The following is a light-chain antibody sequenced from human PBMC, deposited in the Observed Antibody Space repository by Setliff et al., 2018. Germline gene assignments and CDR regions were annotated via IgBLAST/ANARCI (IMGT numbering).Light chain of an antibody. J-gene: IGLJ1*01. CDR1: SSDVGYYNY. CDR3: SSHSSTGTDV. CDR2: EVS. Sequence: QSALPQPASVSGSPGQSITISCTGTSSDVGYYNYVSWYQQHPGEAPQLKIYEVSNRPSGVSDRFTGSKSGNTASLTISGLQAGDEADYYCSSHSSTGTDVFGTGTKVTVL. V-gene: IGLV2-14*01.